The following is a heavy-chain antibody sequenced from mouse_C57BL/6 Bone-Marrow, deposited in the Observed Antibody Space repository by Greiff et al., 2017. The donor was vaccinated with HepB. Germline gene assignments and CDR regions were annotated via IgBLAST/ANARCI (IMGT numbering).Heavy chain of an antibody. V-gene: IGHV1-82*01. D-gene: IGHD1-1*01. CDR2: IYPGDGDT. CDR1: GYAFSSSW. Sequence: QVQLQQSGPELVKPGASVKISCKASGYAFSSSWMNWVKQRPGKGLEWIGRIYPGDGDTNYNGKFKGKATLTADKSSSTAYMQLSSLTSEDSAVYFCATTVGAMDYWGQGTSVTVSS. J-gene: IGHJ4*01. CDR3: ATTVGAMDY.